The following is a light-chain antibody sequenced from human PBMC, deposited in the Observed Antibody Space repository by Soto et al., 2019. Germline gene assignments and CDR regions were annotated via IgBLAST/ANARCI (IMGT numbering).Light chain of an antibody. J-gene: IGKJ2*01. Sequence: EIVMTQSPATLSVSPGDRATLSCRASQSVRSYLAWYQQKPGQSPRLLISGASTRATGFPARFSGSGSGTEFTLTISNLQSEDFAVYYCQQYNNWPYTFGQGTKFDIK. V-gene: IGKV3-15*01. CDR3: QQYNNWPYT. CDR1: QSVRSY. CDR2: GAS.